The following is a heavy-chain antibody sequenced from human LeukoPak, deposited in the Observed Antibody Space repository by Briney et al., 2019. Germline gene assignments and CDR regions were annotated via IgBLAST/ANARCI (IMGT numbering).Heavy chain of an antibody. Sequence: PSETLSLTCTVSGGSISSSGYYWGWVRQPPGKGLEWIGSIYYSGNTYYNPSLKSRVTISVDTSKNQFSLKLRSVTAADTAVYYCALAVAGTWYYFDYWGQGTLVTVSS. J-gene: IGHJ4*02. V-gene: IGHV4-39*01. CDR1: GGSISSSGYY. D-gene: IGHD6-19*01. CDR2: IYYSGNT. CDR3: ALAVAGTWYYFDY.